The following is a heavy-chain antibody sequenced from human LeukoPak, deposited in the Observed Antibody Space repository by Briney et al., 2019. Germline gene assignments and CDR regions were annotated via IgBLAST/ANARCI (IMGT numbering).Heavy chain of an antibody. CDR3: ARAEPVEPLHCDFPNDY. CDR1: GYTFTSYG. J-gene: IGHJ4*02. V-gene: IGHV1-18*01. D-gene: IGHD3-3*01. CDR2: ISAYNGNT. Sequence: ASVKVSCKASGYTFTSYGISWVRQAPGQGLEWMGWISAYNGNTNYAQKLQGRVTMTTDTSTSTAYMELRSLRSDDTAVYYCARAEPVEPLHCDFPNDYWGQGTLVTVSS.